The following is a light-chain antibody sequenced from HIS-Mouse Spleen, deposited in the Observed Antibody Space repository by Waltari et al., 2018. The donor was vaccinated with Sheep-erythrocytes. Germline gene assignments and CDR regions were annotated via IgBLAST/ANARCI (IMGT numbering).Light chain of an antibody. CDR1: SSDVGGYNY. Sequence: QSALTQPRSVSGSPGQSVTISCTGTSSDVGGYNYVSWYQQHPGKAPKLMIYDVSKRPSGVHELFSGSKSGNTASLTISGLQAEDEADYYCCSYAGSYNHVFATGTKVTVL. J-gene: IGLJ1*01. CDR2: DVS. V-gene: IGLV2-11*01. CDR3: CSYAGSYNHV.